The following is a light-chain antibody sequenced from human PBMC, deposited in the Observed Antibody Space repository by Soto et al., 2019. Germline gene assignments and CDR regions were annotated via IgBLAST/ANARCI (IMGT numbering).Light chain of an antibody. CDR1: QSVTNNY. J-gene: IGKJ2*02. CDR2: GSS. CDR3: HQYGSSPPCT. Sequence: EVVLTQSPGTLSLSPGERATLSCRASQSVTNNYLAWHQQRPGQAPRLLIFGSSDRATGIPDRFSGSGSGTDFTLTISRLEPEDFAVYYCHQYGSSPPCTFGQGTKLEIK. V-gene: IGKV3-20*01.